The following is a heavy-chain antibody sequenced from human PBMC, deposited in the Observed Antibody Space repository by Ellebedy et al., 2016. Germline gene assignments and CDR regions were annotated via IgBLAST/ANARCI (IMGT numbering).Heavy chain of an antibody. CDR3: TRGVIPAAICPPSGY. J-gene: IGHJ4*02. Sequence: GESLKISCAASGFTFDAFYMSWIRQAPGKGLEWISYISTTSNVIYYADSVKGRFTIFRDNTRNLLFLQMNSLSAEDSATYYCTRGVIPAAICPPSGYWGQGTLVTVST. V-gene: IGHV3-11*01. CDR2: ISTTSNVI. D-gene: IGHD2-2*01. CDR1: GFTFDAFY.